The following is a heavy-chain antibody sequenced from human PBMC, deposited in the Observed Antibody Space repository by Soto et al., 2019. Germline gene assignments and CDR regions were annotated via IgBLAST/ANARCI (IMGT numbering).Heavy chain of an antibody. J-gene: IGHJ1*01. CDR2: ISAYNGNT. CDR1: GYTFTSYG. V-gene: IGHV1-18*01. D-gene: IGHD3-22*01. Sequence: QVQLVQSGAEVKKPGASVKVSCKASGYTFTSYGITWVRQAPGQGLEWMGWISAYNGNTNYAQNVQGRVTMTTDPSTSTAYMELRSLRSDDTAVDYWATGYDSRGYYYVSEYFQHWGQGTLVTVSS. CDR3: ATGYDSRGYYYVSEYFQH.